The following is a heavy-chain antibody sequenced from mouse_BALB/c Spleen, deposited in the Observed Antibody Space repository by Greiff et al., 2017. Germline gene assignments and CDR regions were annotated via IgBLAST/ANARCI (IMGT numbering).Heavy chain of an antibody. CDR2: ISDGGSYT. V-gene: IGHV5-4*02. Sequence: DVMLVESGGGLVKPGGSLKLSCAASGFTFSDYYMYWVRQTPEKRLEWVATISDGGSYTYYPDSVKGRFTISRDNAKNNLYLQMSSLKTEDTAMYYCARDRYDAGGAYWGQGTLVTVSA. CDR1: GFTFSDYY. D-gene: IGHD2-14*01. J-gene: IGHJ3*01. CDR3: ARDRYDAGGAY.